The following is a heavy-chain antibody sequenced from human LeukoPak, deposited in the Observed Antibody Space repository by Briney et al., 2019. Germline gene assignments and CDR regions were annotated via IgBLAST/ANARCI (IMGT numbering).Heavy chain of an antibody. D-gene: IGHD3-3*01. CDR3: AKVRVAESNWFDR. CDR2: IYYSGSS. Sequence: SETLSLTCIVSGTSISSYYWSWIRQPPGKGLEWIGDIYYSGSSNYNPSLKSRVTISVDTSKNQFSLKLSSVTAADTAVYYCAKVRVAESNWFDRWGRGTLVTVSS. J-gene: IGHJ5*02. CDR1: GTSISSYY. V-gene: IGHV4-59*12.